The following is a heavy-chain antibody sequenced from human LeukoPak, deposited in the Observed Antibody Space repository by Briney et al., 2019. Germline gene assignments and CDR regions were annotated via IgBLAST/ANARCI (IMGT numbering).Heavy chain of an antibody. D-gene: IGHD6-19*01. J-gene: IGHJ4*02. V-gene: IGHV1-18*01. CDR2: ISAYNGNT. CDR3: AREPGGWYYPDYYFDS. CDR1: GYTFTSYG. Sequence: ASVKVSCKASGYTFTSYGISWVRQAPGQGLEWMGWISAYNGNTNYAQKLQGRVTMTTDTSTSTAYMELRSLRSDDTAVYYSAREPGGWYYPDYYFDSWGQGTLVTVSS.